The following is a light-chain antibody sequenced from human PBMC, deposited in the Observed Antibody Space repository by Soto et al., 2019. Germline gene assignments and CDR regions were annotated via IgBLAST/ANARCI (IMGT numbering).Light chain of an antibody. CDR1: QSVSNNY. CDR2: GAS. CDR3: QQYGSSGT. J-gene: IGKJ1*01. Sequence: EMVFTQSPCTLSLSPGERATLSCRASQSVSNNYLAWYQQKPGQAPRLLIYGASNRATGIPDRFSGSGSGTDFTLTISRLEPEDFAVYYCQQYGSSGTFGQGTKVDIK. V-gene: IGKV3-20*01.